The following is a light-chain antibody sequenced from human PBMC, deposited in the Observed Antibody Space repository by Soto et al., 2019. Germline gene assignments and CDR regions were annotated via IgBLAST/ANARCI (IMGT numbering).Light chain of an antibody. CDR1: QSVLYNSNTKNS. Sequence: DIVMTQSPDSLAVSLGERATINCKSSQSVLYNSNTKNSLAWNQQKPGQPPNLLIYWASTRECGVPDRLSGSGSGTDFTLTISSLQAEDVAVYYCQEYYNAPWTFGQGTKVEIK. J-gene: IGKJ1*01. CDR3: QEYYNAPWT. CDR2: WAS. V-gene: IGKV4-1*01.